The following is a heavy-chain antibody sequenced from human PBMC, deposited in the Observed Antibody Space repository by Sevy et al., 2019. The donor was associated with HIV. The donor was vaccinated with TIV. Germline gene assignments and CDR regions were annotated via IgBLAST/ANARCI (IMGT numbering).Heavy chain of an antibody. CDR1: RFTFRSYG. Sequence: GGSLRLSCAGSRFTFRSYGIHWVRQSPGKGLEWVAFISFDGRNTYSADSVKGRFTVSRDNSNNAVYLQMNNLRTEDTAMYYCAKDILGDNSPWFFFDYWGQGTQVTVSS. J-gene: IGHJ4*02. CDR3: AKDILGDNSPWFFFDY. D-gene: IGHD3-9*01. CDR2: ISFDGRNT. V-gene: IGHV3-30*18.